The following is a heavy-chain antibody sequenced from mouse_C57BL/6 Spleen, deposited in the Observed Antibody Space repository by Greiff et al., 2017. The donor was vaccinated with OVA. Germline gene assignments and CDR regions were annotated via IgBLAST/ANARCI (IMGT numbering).Heavy chain of an antibody. V-gene: IGHV1-20*01. CDR3: ARTFYYDYDDGFAY. Sequence: EVKLMESGPELVKPGDSVKISCKASGYSFTGYFMNWVMQSHGKSLEWIGRINPYNGDTFYNQKFKGKATLTVDKSSSTAHMELRSLTSEDSAVYYCARTFYYDYDDGFAYWGQGTLVTVAA. CDR1: GYSFTGYF. CDR2: INPYNGDT. D-gene: IGHD2-4*01. J-gene: IGHJ3*01.